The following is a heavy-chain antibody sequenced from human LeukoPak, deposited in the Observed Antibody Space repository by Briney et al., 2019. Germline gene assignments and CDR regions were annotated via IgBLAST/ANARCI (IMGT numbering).Heavy chain of an antibody. J-gene: IGHJ6*02. Sequence: GRSLRLSCAASGFTFSSFGMHWVRQAPGKGLEWVAVISYDGSNKYYADSVKGRFTISRDNSKNTLYLQMNSLRAEDTAVYYCAKDACSGGSCYSLFIYYYYGMDVWGQGTTVTVSS. D-gene: IGHD2-15*01. CDR3: AKDACSGGSCYSLFIYYYYGMDV. CDR2: ISYDGSNK. CDR1: GFTFSSFG. V-gene: IGHV3-30*18.